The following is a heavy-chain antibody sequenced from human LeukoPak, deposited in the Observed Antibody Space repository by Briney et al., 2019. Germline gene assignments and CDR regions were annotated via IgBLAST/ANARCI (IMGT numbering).Heavy chain of an antibody. CDR3: ARARPAEVSWGMDV. CDR2: IHSSGST. CDR1: GGSISGDY. D-gene: IGHD6-19*01. Sequence: KPSETLSLTCTVSGGSISGDYWSWIRQSPGKGLEWIAYIHSSGSTSYNPSLKSRVTISVDTSKNEFSLKLTSVTAADTAVYYCARARPAEVSWGMDVWGQGTTVTVSS. V-gene: IGHV4-59*12. J-gene: IGHJ6*02.